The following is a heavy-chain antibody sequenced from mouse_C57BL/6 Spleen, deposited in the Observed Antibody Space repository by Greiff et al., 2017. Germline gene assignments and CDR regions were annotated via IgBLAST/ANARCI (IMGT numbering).Heavy chain of an antibody. Sequence: EVQVVESGGGLVKPGGSLKLSCAASGFTFSSYTMSWVRQTPEKRLEWVATISGGGGNTYYPDSVKGRFTISRDNAKNTLYLQMSSLRSEDTALYYCARRYGSSLYYAMDYWGQGTSVTVSS. CDR3: ARRYGSSLYYAMDY. CDR1: GFTFSSYT. J-gene: IGHJ4*01. D-gene: IGHD1-1*01. CDR2: ISGGGGNT. V-gene: IGHV5-9*01.